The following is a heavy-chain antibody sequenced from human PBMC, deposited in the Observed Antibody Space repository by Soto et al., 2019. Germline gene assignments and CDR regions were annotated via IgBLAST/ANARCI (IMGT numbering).Heavy chain of an antibody. CDR1: AFTFSTYN. J-gene: IGHJ4*02. D-gene: IGHD2-21*02. CDR3: ARSDNCAGDCVGFDY. Sequence: EVQLVESGGGLVKPGGSLRLSCAASAFTFSTYNMNWVRQAPGKGLEWVSYISTSGNYIYYADSVKGRFTISRDNARNSLYLQMNSLRAEDTALYYCARSDNCAGDCVGFDYWGQGTLVTVSS. CDR2: ISTSGNYI. V-gene: IGHV3-21*01.